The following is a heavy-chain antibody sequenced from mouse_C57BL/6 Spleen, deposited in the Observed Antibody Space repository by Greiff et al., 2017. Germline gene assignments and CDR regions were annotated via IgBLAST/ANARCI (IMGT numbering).Heavy chain of an antibody. Sequence: QVQLQQSGAELVKPGASVKISCKASGYTFTDYYINWVKQRPGQGLEWIGKIGPGSGSTYYNEKFKGKATLTADKASSTAYMQRSSLTSEDAAVYFCARYGGYVAWFAYWGQGTLVTVSA. J-gene: IGHJ3*01. CDR3: ARYGGYVAWFAY. V-gene: IGHV1-77*01. D-gene: IGHD2-2*01. CDR1: GYTFTDYY. CDR2: IGPGSGST.